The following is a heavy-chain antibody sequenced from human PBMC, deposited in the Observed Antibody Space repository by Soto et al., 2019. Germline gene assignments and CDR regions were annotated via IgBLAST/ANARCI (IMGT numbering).Heavy chain of an antibody. Sequence: GGSLRLSCAASGFTFSSYAMSWVRQAPGKGLEWVSAISGSGGSTYYADSVKGRFTISRDNSKNTLYLQMNSLRAEDTAVYYCAKESRNYDSSGYRNLPLYYFDYWGQGTLVTVSS. V-gene: IGHV3-23*01. CDR2: ISGSGGST. J-gene: IGHJ4*02. CDR1: GFTFSSYA. CDR3: AKESRNYDSSGYRNLPLYYFDY. D-gene: IGHD3-22*01.